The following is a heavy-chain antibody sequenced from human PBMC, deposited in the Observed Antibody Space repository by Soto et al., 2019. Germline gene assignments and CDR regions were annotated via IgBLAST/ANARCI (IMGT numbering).Heavy chain of an antibody. D-gene: IGHD2-21*02. CDR3: ARDLWGYCGADCYPLDV. V-gene: IGHV4-59*01. J-gene: IGHJ6*02. Sequence: SETLSLTCTVSGGSISSYYWSWIRQPPGKGLEWIGYMYNTGSTIYNPSLKSRVTIPVDTSKNQFSLKLNSVTAADTAVYYCARDLWGYCGADCYPLDVWGQGTTVTVSS. CDR2: MYNTGST. CDR1: GGSISSYY.